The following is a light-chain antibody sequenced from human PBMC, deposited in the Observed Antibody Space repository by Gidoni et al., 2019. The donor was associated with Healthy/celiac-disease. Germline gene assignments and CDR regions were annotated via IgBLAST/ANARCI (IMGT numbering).Light chain of an antibody. J-gene: IGLJ2*01. V-gene: IGLV3-21*03. CDR1: KIGSKS. Sequence: SYVLPPPPSVSVAPGKTARITCGGNKIGSKSVHWYQHKPGQAPVLVVYDDSDRPSGIPERFSGSNAGNTATLTSSRVEAGDEADYYCQVWDSSSDHHVVFGGGTKLTVL. CDR2: DDS. CDR3: QVWDSSSDHHVV.